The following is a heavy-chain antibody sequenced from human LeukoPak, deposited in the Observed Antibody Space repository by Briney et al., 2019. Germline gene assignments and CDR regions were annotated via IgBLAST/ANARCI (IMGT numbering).Heavy chain of an antibody. V-gene: IGHV3-21*01. CDR2: ISSSSSYI. D-gene: IGHD1-26*01. CDR3: ARSPGEWEPMYYFDY. J-gene: IGHJ4*02. CDR1: GFTFSSYS. Sequence: TGGSLRLSCAASGFTFSSYSMNWVRQAPGKGLEWVSSISSSSSYIYYADSVKGRFTISRDNAKNSLYLQMNSLRAEDTAVYYCARSPGEWEPMYYFDYWGQGTLATVSS.